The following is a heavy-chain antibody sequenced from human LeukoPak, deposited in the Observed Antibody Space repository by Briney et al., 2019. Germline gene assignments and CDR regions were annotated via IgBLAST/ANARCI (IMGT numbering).Heavy chain of an antibody. V-gene: IGHV3-30*14. CDR3: AKDAKRGFDYSNSLEQ. D-gene: IGHD4-11*01. CDR2: IYRDATNK. Sequence: WGSLTLSCEASGFTFSHFAMHWVRQAPDKGLEWVGVIYRDATNKYYADSVKGRFTISRDNFKRTVSLGMNSLRADDTAVYYCAKDAKRGFDYSNSLEQWGQGALVIVSS. J-gene: IGHJ4*02. CDR1: GFTFSHFA.